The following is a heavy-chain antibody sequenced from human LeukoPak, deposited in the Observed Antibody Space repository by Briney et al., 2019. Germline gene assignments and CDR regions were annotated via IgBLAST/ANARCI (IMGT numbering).Heavy chain of an antibody. CDR3: ARANRHRGAAVVPAASGY. Sequence: SETLSLTCAVYGGSFSGYYWSWIRQPPGKGLEWIGEINHSGSTNYNPSLKSRVTISVNTSKNHFSLKLSSVTAADTAVYYCARANRHRGAAVVPAASGYWGQGTLVTVSS. J-gene: IGHJ4*02. V-gene: IGHV4-34*01. CDR1: GGSFSGYY. D-gene: IGHD2-2*01. CDR2: INHSGST.